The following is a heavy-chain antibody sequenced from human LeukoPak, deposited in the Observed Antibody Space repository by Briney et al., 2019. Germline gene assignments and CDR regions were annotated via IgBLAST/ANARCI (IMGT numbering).Heavy chain of an antibody. Sequence: GGSLRLSCAASGFTFNIYSMSWVRQAPGKGLEWVSSITSRGDNTYSEDSVKGRFIISRDNSRNTLYLQMNSLRAEDMALYYCAKADRNSNAFDIWGQGTMVTVSS. J-gene: IGHJ3*02. CDR2: ITSRGDNT. V-gene: IGHV3-23*01. D-gene: IGHD4-23*01. CDR3: AKADRNSNAFDI. CDR1: GFTFNIYS.